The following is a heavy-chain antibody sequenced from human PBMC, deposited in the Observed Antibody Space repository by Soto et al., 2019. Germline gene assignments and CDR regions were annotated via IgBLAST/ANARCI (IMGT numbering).Heavy chain of an antibody. D-gene: IGHD3-22*01. CDR2: IIPIFATP. V-gene: IGHV1-69*06. J-gene: IGHJ4*02. CDR3: SRDGERYDSSGYSHPGFDS. CDR1: GGTFSSFA. Sequence: SVKVSCNASGGTFSSFAISWVRQARGQGLEWMGGIIPIFATPTYAQKFQGRVTVIADKSTSTAYMELSSLRSEDTAIDYCSRDGERYDSSGYSHPGFDSWGQGTLVTVSS.